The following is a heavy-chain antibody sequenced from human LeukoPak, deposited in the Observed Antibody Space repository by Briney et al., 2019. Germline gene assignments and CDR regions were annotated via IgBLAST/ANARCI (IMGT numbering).Heavy chain of an antibody. Sequence: ASVKVSCKASGYSYIGYKIHWVRQAPGQGLEWMGRINPNNGDTDYAERFQGRVTITRVTSITTAYLEVTRLTSDDTAVYFCARGNNWYGADHWGQGTQVTVSS. CDR1: GYSYIGYK. J-gene: IGHJ4*02. CDR2: INPNNGDT. V-gene: IGHV1-2*02. CDR3: ARGNNWYGADH. D-gene: IGHD5-24*01.